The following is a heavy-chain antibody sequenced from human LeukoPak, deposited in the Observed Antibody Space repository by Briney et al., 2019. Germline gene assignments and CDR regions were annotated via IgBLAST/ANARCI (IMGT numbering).Heavy chain of an antibody. D-gene: IGHD4-17*01. CDR2: IYSGGST. CDR3: ARDGTTVTARGLYFDY. V-gene: IGHV3-66*02. CDR1: GSTVSSNY. J-gene: IGHJ4*02. Sequence: GGSLRLSCAASGSTVSSNYMSWVRQAPGKGLEWVSVIYSGGSTYYADSVKGRFTISRDNSKNTLYLQMNSLRAEDTAVYYCARDGTTVTARGLYFDYWGQGTLVTVSS.